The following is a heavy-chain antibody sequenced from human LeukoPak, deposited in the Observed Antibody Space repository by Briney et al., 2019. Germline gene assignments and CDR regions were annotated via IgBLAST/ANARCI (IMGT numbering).Heavy chain of an antibody. D-gene: IGHD5-18*01. V-gene: IGHV5-51*01. CDR1: GYRFTNYG. J-gene: IGHJ4*02. CDR2: VYLGDSDT. CDR3: ARRRGYSYGYIIDY. Sequence: PGESLKISCKGSGYRFTNYGIGWVRQMSGKGLEWMGIVYLGDSDTRYSPSFQGQVTISADKSISTAYLQWSSLKASDTAMYYCARRRGYSYGYIIDYWGQGTLVTVSS.